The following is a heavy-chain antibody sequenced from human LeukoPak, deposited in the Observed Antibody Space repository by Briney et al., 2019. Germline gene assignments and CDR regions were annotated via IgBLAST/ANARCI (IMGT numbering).Heavy chain of an antibody. V-gene: IGHV3-23*01. Sequence: GGSLRLSCAASGFTFSSCAMSWVRQAPGKGLEWVSAISGSGGSTYYADSVKGRFTISRDNSKNTLYLQMNSLRAEDTAVYYCAKAPYSSGWYDYFDYWGQGTLVTVSS. J-gene: IGHJ4*02. D-gene: IGHD6-19*01. CDR2: ISGSGGST. CDR1: GFTFSSCA. CDR3: AKAPYSSGWYDYFDY.